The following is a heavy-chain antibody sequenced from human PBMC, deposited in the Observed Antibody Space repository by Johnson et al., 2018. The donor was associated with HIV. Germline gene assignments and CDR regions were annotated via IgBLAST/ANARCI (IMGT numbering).Heavy chain of an antibody. V-gene: IGHV3-33*06. D-gene: IGHD6-6*01. J-gene: IGHJ3*01. CDR1: GFTFSSYG. Sequence: QVQLVESGGGVVQPGRSLRLSCAASGFTFSSYGMHWVRQAPGKGLEWVAVIWYDGGNKYYADSVKGRFTISSDNSKNTVYLQMHSLRAEDTAVYYCAKGGKYSSHRDDGFDVWGQGTMVTVSS. CDR3: AKGGKYSSHRDDGFDV. CDR2: IWYDGGNK.